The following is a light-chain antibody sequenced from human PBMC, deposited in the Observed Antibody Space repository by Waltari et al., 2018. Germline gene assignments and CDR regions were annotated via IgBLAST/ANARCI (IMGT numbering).Light chain of an antibody. CDR3: QQYYSNPPT. CDR1: QSVLYSSNNKNY. CDR2: WAS. V-gene: IGKV4-1*01. J-gene: IGKJ1*01. Sequence: DIVMTQSPDSLAVSLGERATINCKSSQSVLYSSNNKNYLAGYQQKPGQPPGLLIYWASTRESGVTDRFSGSGSGTDFTLTISSLQAEDVAVYYCQQYYSNPPTFGQGTKVEIK.